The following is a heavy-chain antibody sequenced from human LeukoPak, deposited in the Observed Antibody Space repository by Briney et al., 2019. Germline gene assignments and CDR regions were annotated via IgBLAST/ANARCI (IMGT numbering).Heavy chain of an antibody. CDR2: INYTGST. J-gene: IGHJ4*02. Sequence: SETLSLTCSVSGDSISSFYWNWIRQIPGKGLEWIGYINYTGSTNYNPSFRSRVTISVDTSKNQFSLKLSSVTAADTAVYYCAREDLTTLDYWGQGTLVTVSS. CDR1: GDSISSFY. V-gene: IGHV4-59*01. CDR3: AREDLTTLDY. D-gene: IGHD4-11*01.